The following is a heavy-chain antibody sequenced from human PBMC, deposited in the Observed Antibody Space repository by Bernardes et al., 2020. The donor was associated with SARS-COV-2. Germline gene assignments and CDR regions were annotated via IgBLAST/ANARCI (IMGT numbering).Heavy chain of an antibody. CDR1: GFTVSDSY. CDR2: IYRGGNT. CDR3: ARLRAGGWDLDY. V-gene: IGHV3-66*02. J-gene: IGHJ4*02. D-gene: IGHD6-19*01. Sequence: GGSLRLSCAASGFTVSDSYMTWVRQAPGKGLEWVSVIYRGGNTYYADSVRGRFTISRDSSKNTLYLQMNSLRPEDTAVYYCARLRAGGWDLDYWGQGTLVTVSS.